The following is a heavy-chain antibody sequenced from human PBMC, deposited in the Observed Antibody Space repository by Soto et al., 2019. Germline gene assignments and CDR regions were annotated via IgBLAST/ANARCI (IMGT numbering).Heavy chain of an antibody. V-gene: IGHV3-7*01. CDR3: TREGQPAGCDF. CDR1: GFTFSSSW. Sequence: GGSLRLSCAASGFTFSSSWMHWVRQAPGKGLEWVSNINDGGSKKNFADSVKGRFTISRDNAQKSVHLQMSSLRAEDTAVYYCTREGQPAGCDFWGQGTLVTVSS. D-gene: IGHD5-18*01. J-gene: IGHJ4*02. CDR2: INDGGSKK.